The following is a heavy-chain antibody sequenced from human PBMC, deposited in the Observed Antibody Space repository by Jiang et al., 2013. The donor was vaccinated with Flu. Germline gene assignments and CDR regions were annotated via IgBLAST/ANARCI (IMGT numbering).Heavy chain of an antibody. D-gene: IGHD6-19*01. CDR3: ARVLSGWAFET. J-gene: IGHJ3*02. Sequence: KPTQTLTLTCTFSGFSLNTREMGVSWIRQPPGKALEWLARIDGDDDKFYHTSLMTRLTISKDTSKNQVVLTMTNMGPVDTAMYYCARVLSGWAFETWGQGTMVTVSS. CDR1: GFSLNTREMG. CDR2: IDGDDDK. V-gene: IGHV2-70*04.